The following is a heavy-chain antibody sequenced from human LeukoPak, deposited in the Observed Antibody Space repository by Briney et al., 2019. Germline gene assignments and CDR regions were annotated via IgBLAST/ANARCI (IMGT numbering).Heavy chain of an antibody. J-gene: IGHJ5*02. CDR3: AKDRWLTGT. CDR2: ISYDGSDK. V-gene: IGHV3-30*18. D-gene: IGHD6-19*01. Sequence: GGSLRLSCAASGFTFSGYGMHWVRQAPGKELEWVAVISYDGSDKHYADSVKGRFTISRDNSKYTLYLQMNSLRAEDTAVYYCAKDRWLTGTWGQGTLVTVSS. CDR1: GFTFSGYG.